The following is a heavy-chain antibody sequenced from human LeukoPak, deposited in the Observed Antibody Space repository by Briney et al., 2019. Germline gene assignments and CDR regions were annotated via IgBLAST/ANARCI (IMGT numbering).Heavy chain of an antibody. V-gene: IGHV3-9*01. CDR3: GKGFASVPFRKHFDP. J-gene: IGHJ5*02. Sequence: GGTLRLSCAASGFTFDNYAMQWGRRAPRGGQEWGACIGWNSGNIEYADSVKGRFTISRDNAKNSLYLQMDSLGPEDRALYYCGKGFASVPFRKHFDPWAQGTLVTVSS. CDR2: IGWNSGNI. D-gene: IGHD3-10*01. CDR1: GFTFDNYA.